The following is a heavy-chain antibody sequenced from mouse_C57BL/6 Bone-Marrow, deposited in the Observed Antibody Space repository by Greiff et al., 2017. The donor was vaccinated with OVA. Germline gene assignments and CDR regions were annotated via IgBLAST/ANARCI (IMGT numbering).Heavy chain of an antibody. CDR2: INPGSGGT. J-gene: IGHJ4*01. Sequence: QVQLKQSGAELVRPGTSVKVSCKASGYAFTNYLIEWVKQRPGQGLEWIGVINPGSGGTNYNEKFKGKATLTADKSSSTAYMQLSSLTSEDSAVYFCARRGPYGYDEGYAMDYWGQGTSVTVSS. D-gene: IGHD2-2*01. CDR3: ARRGPYGYDEGYAMDY. CDR1: GYAFTNYL. V-gene: IGHV1-54*01.